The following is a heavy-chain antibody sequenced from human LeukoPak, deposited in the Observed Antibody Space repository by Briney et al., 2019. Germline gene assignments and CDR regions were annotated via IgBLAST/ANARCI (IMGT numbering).Heavy chain of an antibody. J-gene: IGHJ3*02. CDR1: GFTFSSYA. Sequence: GGSLRLSCAASGFTFSSYAMSWVRQAPGKGLEWVSAISGSGGSTYYADPVKGRFTISRDNSKNTLYLQMNSLRAEDTAVYYCAKVLHPFPYSSSWENDAFDIWGQGTMVTVSS. V-gene: IGHV3-23*01. CDR3: AKVLHPFPYSSSWENDAFDI. CDR2: ISGSGGST. D-gene: IGHD6-13*01.